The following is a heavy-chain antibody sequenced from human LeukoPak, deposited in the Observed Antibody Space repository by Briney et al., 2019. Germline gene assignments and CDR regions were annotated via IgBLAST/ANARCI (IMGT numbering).Heavy chain of an antibody. CDR2: MNPNSGNT. CDR1: GYTFTSYD. Sequence: ASVKVSCKASGYTFTSYDINWVRQATGQGLEWMGWMNPNSGNTGYAQKFQGRVTMTRNTSISTAYMELSSLRPEDTAVYYCARGQYYDFWSGYYKGYYYYYMDVWGKGTTVTVSS. V-gene: IGHV1-8*01. CDR3: ARGQYYDFWSGYYKGYYYYYMDV. D-gene: IGHD3-3*01. J-gene: IGHJ6*03.